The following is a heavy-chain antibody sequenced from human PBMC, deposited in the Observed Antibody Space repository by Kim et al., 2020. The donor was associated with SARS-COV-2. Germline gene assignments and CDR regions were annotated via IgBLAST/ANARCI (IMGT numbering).Heavy chain of an antibody. J-gene: IGHJ6*03. D-gene: IGHD3-10*01. CDR3: ARGLLVRGIFYYYYYMDV. CDR2: MNPNSGNT. V-gene: IGHV1-8*01. Sequence: ASVKVSCKASGYTFTSYDINWVRQATGQGLEWMGWMNPNSGNTGYAQKFQGRVTITRNTSISTAYMELSSLISEDTAVYYCARGLLVRGIFYYYYYMDVWGKETTVTGSS. CDR1: GYTFTSYD.